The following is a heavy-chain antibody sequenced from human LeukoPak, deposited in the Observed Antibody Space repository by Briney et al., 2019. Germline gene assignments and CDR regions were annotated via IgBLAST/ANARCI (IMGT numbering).Heavy chain of an antibody. Sequence: SVKVSCKASGGTLSSYAISWVRQAPGQGLEWMGRIIPILGIANYAQKFQGRVTITADKSTSTAYMELSSLRSEDTAVYYCARGYSRQTCFDYWGQGTLVTVSS. D-gene: IGHD6-13*01. CDR3: ARGYSRQTCFDY. CDR1: GGTLSSYA. V-gene: IGHV1-69*04. J-gene: IGHJ4*02. CDR2: IIPILGIA.